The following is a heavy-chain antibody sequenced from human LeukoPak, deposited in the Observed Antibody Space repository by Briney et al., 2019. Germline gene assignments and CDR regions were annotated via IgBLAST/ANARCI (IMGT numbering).Heavy chain of an antibody. CDR2: IYYSGST. J-gene: IGHJ3*02. CDR1: GGSVSSYY. V-gene: IGHV4-59*02. D-gene: IGHD5-12*01. CDR3: ARGSTIRDAFDI. Sequence: SETLSLTCTVSGGSVSSYYWSWIRQPAGKGLEWIGYIYYSGSTNYNPSLKSRVTISVDTSKNQFSLKLSSVTAADTAVYYCARGSTIRDAFDIWGQGTMVTVSS.